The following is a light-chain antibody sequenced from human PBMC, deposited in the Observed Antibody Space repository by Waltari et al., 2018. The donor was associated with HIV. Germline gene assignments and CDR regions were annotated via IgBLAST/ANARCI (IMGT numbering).Light chain of an antibody. V-gene: IGKV3-15*01. CDR1: QRVSSN. CDR2: GAS. Sequence: EIVMTQSPATLSVSPGERATLSCRASQRVSSNLAGYQQKPGQAPRLLIYGASTRATGIPARFSGSGSGTEFTLTISSLQSEDFAVYYCQQYNNWPSGTFGQGTRLEIK. CDR3: QQYNNWPSGT. J-gene: IGKJ5*01.